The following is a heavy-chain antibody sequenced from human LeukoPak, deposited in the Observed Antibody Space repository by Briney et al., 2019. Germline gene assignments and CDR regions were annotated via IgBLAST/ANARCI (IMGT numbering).Heavy chain of an antibody. V-gene: IGHV3-23*01. D-gene: IGHD6-19*01. CDR3: ANRLPVAGPVVDF. CDR2: ISGSGDIT. J-gene: IGHJ4*02. Sequence: GSLRLSCAASGFTFSNYAMTWVRQAPGKGLEWVSGISGSGDITYYADSVKGRFTISRDNSKNTMYLQMNTLRVEDTAVYYCANRLPVAGPVVDFWGQGTLVTVSS. CDR1: GFTFSNYA.